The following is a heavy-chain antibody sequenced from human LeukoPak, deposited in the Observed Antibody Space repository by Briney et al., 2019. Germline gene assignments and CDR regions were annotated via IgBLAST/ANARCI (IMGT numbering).Heavy chain of an antibody. CDR1: GFTFSSYS. CDR2: ISSSSSYI. Sequence: GGSLRLSCAASGFTFSSYSMNWVRQAPGEGLEWVSSISSSSSYIYYADSVKGRFTISRDNAKNSLYLQMNSLRAEDTAVYYCARENDGEKGLDPWGQGTLVTVSS. V-gene: IGHV3-21*04. J-gene: IGHJ5*02. CDR3: ARENDGEKGLDP. D-gene: IGHD5-24*01.